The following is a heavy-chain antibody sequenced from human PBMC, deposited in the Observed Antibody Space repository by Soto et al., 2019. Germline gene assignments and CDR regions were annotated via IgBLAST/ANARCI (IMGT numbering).Heavy chain of an antibody. Sequence: SETLSITGTVSGCSISCAYFGGIRQPPGKGLEWIGYIYYSGSTNYNPSLKSRVTISVDTSKNQFSLKLSSLTAADTAVYYCAREGDGYDSPWGQGTLVTVS. V-gene: IGHV4-59*01. CDR3: AREGDGYDSP. D-gene: IGHD3-22*01. CDR1: GCSISCAY. J-gene: IGHJ5*02. CDR2: IYYSGST.